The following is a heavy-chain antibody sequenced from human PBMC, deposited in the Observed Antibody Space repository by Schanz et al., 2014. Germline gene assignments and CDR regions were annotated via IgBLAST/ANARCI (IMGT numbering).Heavy chain of an antibody. J-gene: IGHJ4*02. D-gene: IGHD1-26*01. V-gene: IGHV3-74*01. CDR3: ARDTVVGPLLLDF. CDR1: GFTFSNNW. CDR2: IDGEGSDT. Sequence: EVQLVESGGGLVQPGGSLRLSCAASGFTFSNNWMHWFRQGPGKGLSWVARIDGEGSDTRYADSVKGRFTISRDNARNTVSLQMNSLRAEDTAVYYCARDTVVGPLLLDFWGQGTLVTVSS.